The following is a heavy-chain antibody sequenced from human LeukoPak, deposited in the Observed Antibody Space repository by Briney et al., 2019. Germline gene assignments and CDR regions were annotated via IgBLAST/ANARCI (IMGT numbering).Heavy chain of an antibody. CDR1: GFTFSSYN. V-gene: IGHV3-21*04. J-gene: IGHJ3*02. Sequence: GGSLRLSCAASGFTFSSYNMNWVRQAPGKGLEWVSSISGSSSYIYYADSVKGRLTISRDNAKNSLYLQMNSLRAEDTAVYYCARGFYYDSSLDAFDIWGQGTMVTVSS. CDR3: ARGFYYDSSLDAFDI. D-gene: IGHD3-22*01. CDR2: ISGSSSYI.